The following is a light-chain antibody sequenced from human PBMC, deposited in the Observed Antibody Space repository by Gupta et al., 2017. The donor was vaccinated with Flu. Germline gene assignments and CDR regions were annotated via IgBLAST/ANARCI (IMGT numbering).Light chain of an antibody. CDR2: RNN. CDR3: EEWDDNVSGPQWV. V-gene: IGLV1-47*01. CDR1: SSNIGSNY. J-gene: IGLJ3*02. Sequence: QSVLTQPPSASGTPGQRVTISCSGSSSNIGSNYVYWYQQLPGTAPKVLIYRNNNRPSGVPDRVSGSKSGTAASLAISGLRSEEEAEYYCEEWDDNVSGPQWVFGGGTKLTV.